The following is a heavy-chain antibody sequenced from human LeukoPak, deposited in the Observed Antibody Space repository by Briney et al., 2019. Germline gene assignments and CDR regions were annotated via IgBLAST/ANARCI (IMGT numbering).Heavy chain of an antibody. CDR3: ARDRVGATLYFDY. D-gene: IGHD1-26*01. CDR1: GFTLSSYE. J-gene: IGHJ4*02. Sequence: PGGSLRLSCTASGFTLSSYEMSWIRQAPGKGLEWVSSIDYSGGSTYYADSVKGRFTISRDNSKNTLYLQMNSLRAEDTAVYYCARDRVGATLYFDYWGQGTLVTVSS. CDR2: IDYSGGST. V-gene: IGHV3-23*01.